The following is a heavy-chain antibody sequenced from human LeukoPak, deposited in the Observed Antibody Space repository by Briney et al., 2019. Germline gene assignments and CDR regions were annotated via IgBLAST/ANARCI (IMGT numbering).Heavy chain of an antibody. CDR2: ISAYNGNT. J-gene: IGHJ6*03. D-gene: IGHD3-10*01. CDR3: ARAGPGLGSYYEGGGYYHMDV. Sequence: GASVKVSCKASGYTFTSYGISWVRQAPGQGLEWMGWISAYNGNTNNAQKFQDRVTMTTDTSTSTVYMELRSLRSDDTAVYYCARAGPGLGSYYEGGGYYHMDVWGKGATVTISS. V-gene: IGHV1-18*01. CDR1: GYTFTSYG.